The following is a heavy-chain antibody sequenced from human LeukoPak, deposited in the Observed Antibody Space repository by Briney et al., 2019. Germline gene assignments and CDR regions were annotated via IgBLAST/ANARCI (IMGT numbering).Heavy chain of an antibody. CDR2: IYYSGST. Sequence: SETLSLTCTVSGGSISSYYWSWIRQPPGKGLEWIGYIYYSGSTNYNPSLKSRVTISVDTSKNQFSLTLSSVTAADTAVYYCARPVEMASADAFDIWGQGTMVTVSS. CDR1: GGSISSYY. V-gene: IGHV4-59*08. D-gene: IGHD5-24*01. CDR3: ARPVEMASADAFDI. J-gene: IGHJ3*02.